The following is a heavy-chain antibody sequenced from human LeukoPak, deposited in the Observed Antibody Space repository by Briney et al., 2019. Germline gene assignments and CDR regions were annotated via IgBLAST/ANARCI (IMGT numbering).Heavy chain of an antibody. CDR2: ISYDGSNK. CDR1: GFTFSSYA. V-gene: IGHV3-30-3*01. J-gene: IGHJ6*02. D-gene: IGHD1-14*01. CDR3: AKAEGGYYYYGMDV. Sequence: SGGSLRLSCAASGFTFSSYAMHWVRQAPGKGLEWVAVISYDGSNKYYADSVKGRFTISRDNSKNTLYLQMNSLRAEDTAVYYCAKAEGGYYYYGMDVWGQGTTVTVSS.